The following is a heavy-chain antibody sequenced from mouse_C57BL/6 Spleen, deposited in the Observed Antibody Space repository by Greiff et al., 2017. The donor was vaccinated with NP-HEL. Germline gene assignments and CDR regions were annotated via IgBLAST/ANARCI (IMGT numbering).Heavy chain of an antibody. D-gene: IGHD2-2*01. CDR3: ARYGGYAAWFAY. V-gene: IGHV7-3*01. CDR2: IRNKANGYTT. Sequence: EVNVVESGGGLVQPGGSLSLSCAASGFTFTDYYMSWVRQPPGQALEWLGFIRNKANGYTTEYSSSVKGRFTISRNTSRSIHYLLRNAMVAEDSATYCCARYGGYAAWFAYWGQGTLVTVSA. CDR1: GFTFTDYY. J-gene: IGHJ3*01.